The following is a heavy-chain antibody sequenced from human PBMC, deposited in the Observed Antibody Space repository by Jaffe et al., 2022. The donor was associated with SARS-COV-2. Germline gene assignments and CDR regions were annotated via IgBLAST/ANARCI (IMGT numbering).Heavy chain of an antibody. CDR3: AKDSTPQQLVWGGFDY. J-gene: IGHJ4*02. D-gene: IGHD6-13*01. V-gene: IGHV3-9*01. CDR1: GFTFDDYA. CDR2: ISWNSGSI. Sequence: EVQLVESGGGLVQPGRSLRLSCAASGFTFDDYAMHWVRQAPGKGLEWVSGISWNSGSIGYADSVKGRFTISRDNAKNSLYLQMNSLRAEDTALYYCAKDSTPQQLVWGGFDYWGQGTLVTVSS.